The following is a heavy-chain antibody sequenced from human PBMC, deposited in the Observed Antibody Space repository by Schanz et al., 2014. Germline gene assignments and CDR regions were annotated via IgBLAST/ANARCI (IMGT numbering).Heavy chain of an antibody. CDR3: AYYDVLTGFDY. D-gene: IGHD3-9*01. CDR1: GFTFSNHA. V-gene: IGHV3-23*04. Sequence: EVQLVESGGGMVQPGGSLRLSCAASGFTFSNHALSWVRQAPGKGLEWVSGIGGSGDSTHYADSVKGRFIISRDNSKNTLYLQINNLRAEDTAVYYCAYYDVLTGFDYWGQGTQVTVSS. J-gene: IGHJ4*02. CDR2: IGGSGDST.